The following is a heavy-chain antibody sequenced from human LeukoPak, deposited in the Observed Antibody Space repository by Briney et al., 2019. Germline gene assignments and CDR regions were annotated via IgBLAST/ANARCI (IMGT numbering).Heavy chain of an antibody. J-gene: IGHJ3*02. V-gene: IGHV3-11*01. CDR2: ISSSGSTI. CDR3: AREAGGFSPIVFDI. D-gene: IGHD3-16*01. CDR1: GFTVTDYY. Sequence: MPGGSLRLSCAASGFTVTDYYMSWIRQAPGKGLVWVSYISSSGSTIYYADSVKGRFTISRDNAKNSLYLQMNSLTAEDTALYYCAREAGGFSPIVFDIWGQGTMVTVSS.